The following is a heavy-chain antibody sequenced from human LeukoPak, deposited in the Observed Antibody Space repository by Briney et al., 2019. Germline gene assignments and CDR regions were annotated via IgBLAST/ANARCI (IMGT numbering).Heavy chain of an antibody. Sequence: GGSLRLSCAASGFTFSSYWMHWVRQSPGKGLVWVSRINPDGSSTTYADSVKGRFTISRDNAKNTLYLQMNSLRAEDTAVYYCAKTGGSNWLIDYWGQGTLVTVSS. CDR1: GFTFSSYW. CDR2: INPDGSST. D-gene: IGHD6-13*01. V-gene: IGHV3-74*01. CDR3: AKTGGSNWLIDY. J-gene: IGHJ4*02.